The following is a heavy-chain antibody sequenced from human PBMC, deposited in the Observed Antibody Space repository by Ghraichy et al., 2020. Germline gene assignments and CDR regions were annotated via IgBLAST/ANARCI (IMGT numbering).Heavy chain of an antibody. CDR2: INPNSGGT. CDR1: EYTFTGYY. J-gene: IGHJ4*02. D-gene: IGHD3-16*01. Sequence: ASVKVSCKASEYTFTGYYMHWVRQAPGQGLEWMGWINPNSGGTNYAQNFQGRVTMTRDTAISTAYMELSRLRSDDTAVYYCATGPPRHEYVWGSSPDYWGQGTLVTVSS. CDR3: ATGPPRHEYVWGSSPDY. V-gene: IGHV1-2*02.